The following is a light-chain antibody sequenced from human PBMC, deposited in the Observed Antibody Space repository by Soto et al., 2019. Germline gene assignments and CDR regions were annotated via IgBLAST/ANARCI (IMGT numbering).Light chain of an antibody. J-gene: IGLJ3*02. CDR1: SSDNGGYNY. V-gene: IGLV2-14*01. Sequence: QSALTQPASVSGSPGQSITISCSGTSSDNGGYNYVSWYQQHPGKAPKIMIYEVRNRPSGVSNRFSGSKSDNTASLTISGLQAEDEADYYCSSYTGSSTWVFGGGTKVTVL. CDR3: SSYTGSSTWV. CDR2: EVR.